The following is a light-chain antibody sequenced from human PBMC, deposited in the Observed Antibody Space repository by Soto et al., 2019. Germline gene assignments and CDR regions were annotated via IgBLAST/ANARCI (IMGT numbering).Light chain of an antibody. V-gene: IGKV3-11*01. Sequence: EIVLTQSPATLSLSPGERATLSCRASQSVSSYLAWYQQKPGQAPRLLIYDASNRATAIPARFSGSGSGTDFTLTISSLEPEDFAVYYCQQRSNWPVTFGQGTKVEIK. CDR2: DAS. CDR3: QQRSNWPVT. CDR1: QSVSSY. J-gene: IGKJ1*01.